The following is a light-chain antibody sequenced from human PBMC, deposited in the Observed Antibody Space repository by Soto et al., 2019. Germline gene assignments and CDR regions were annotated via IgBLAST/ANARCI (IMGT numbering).Light chain of an antibody. CDR2: KAS. Sequence: IQMNPSPSTLSACVGARVNISFRASQSISSWLAWYQQKPGKAPKVLIYKASSLESGVPSRFSGSGSGTEFTLTISSLQPDDFATYYCQQYNSYSSWTFGQGTKVDIK. J-gene: IGKJ1*01. CDR3: QQYNSYSSWT. CDR1: QSISSW. V-gene: IGKV1-5*03.